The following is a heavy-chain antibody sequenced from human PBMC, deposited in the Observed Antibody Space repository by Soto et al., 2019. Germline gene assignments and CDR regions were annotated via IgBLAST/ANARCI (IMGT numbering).Heavy chain of an antibody. Sequence: QVQLVQSGSEVKKPGSSVKVSCKVSGGTFSTYAISWVRQAPGQGLEWMGGIIPVIRAPDYAQKLQGRVTXXXXXXXXXXXXXXXXXXXXXXXXXXXXXXXXXXXXXGNYYYITDVWDQGTTVTVSS. V-gene: IGHV1-69*05. J-gene: IGHJ6*02. CDR3: XXXXXXXXXXGNYYYITDV. CDR2: IIPVIRAP. CDR1: GGTFSTYA.